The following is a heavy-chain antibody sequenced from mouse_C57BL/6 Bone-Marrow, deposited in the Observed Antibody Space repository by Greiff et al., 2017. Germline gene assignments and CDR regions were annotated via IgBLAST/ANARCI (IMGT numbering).Heavy chain of an antibody. Sequence: QVQLKQSGPGLVAPSQSLSITCTVSGFSLTSYGVSWVHQPPGKGLEWLGVIWGDGSTNYHSALISRLSISKDNSKSQVFLKLNSLQTDDTATYYCAKQTEDRSMITTRNYAMDYWGQGTSVTVSS. CDR3: AKQTEDRSMITTRNYAMDY. D-gene: IGHD2-4*01. CDR1: GFSLTSYG. J-gene: IGHJ4*01. CDR2: IWGDGST. V-gene: IGHV2-3*01.